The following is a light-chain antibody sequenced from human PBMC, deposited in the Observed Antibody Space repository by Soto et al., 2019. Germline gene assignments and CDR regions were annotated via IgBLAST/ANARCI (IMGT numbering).Light chain of an antibody. CDR1: QSIGAW. CDR2: KAS. J-gene: IGKJ5*01. Sequence: DIPMTQSPSTLSASVGDRVTITCRASQSIGAWLAWYQHKPGRAPNVLIYKASTLQSGVPSRFSGSGSGTEFTLTIASLQPDDFATYCCQQYQRPPITFGQGTRLEIK. V-gene: IGKV1-5*03. CDR3: QQYQRPPIT.